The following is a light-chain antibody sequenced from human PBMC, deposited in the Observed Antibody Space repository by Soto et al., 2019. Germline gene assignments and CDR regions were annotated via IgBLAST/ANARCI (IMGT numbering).Light chain of an antibody. CDR1: QSVSSN. V-gene: IGKV3-15*01. Sequence: EIVMTQSPVTLSVSPGERATLSCRAGQSVSSNLAWYQQKPGQAPRLLIYGASTRATGIPARFTGSGSGTEFTLTISSLQFDDSAVYYCQQYNNWWKFGQGTKV. CDR3: QQYNNWWK. CDR2: GAS. J-gene: IGKJ1*01.